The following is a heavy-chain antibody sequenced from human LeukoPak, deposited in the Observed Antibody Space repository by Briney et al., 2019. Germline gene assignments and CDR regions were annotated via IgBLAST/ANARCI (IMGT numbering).Heavy chain of an antibody. V-gene: IGHV3-48*03. D-gene: IGHD1-20*01. Sequence: GGSLRLSCAVSGFILSNYEMNWVRQAPGKGLEWISYIGSSGGSTYYADSVKGRFTISRDNAKNSLYLQMNSLRAEDTAVYYCARVGYDWNLFDYWGQGTLVTVSS. CDR3: ARVGYDWNLFDY. CDR1: GFILSNYE. J-gene: IGHJ4*02. CDR2: IGSSGGST.